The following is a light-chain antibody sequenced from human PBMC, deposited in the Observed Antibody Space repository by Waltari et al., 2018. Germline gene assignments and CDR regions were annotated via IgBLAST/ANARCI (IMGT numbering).Light chain of an antibody. J-gene: IGLJ6*01. CDR2: DMT. CDR3: CSYAHATAL. V-gene: IGLV2-23*02. Sequence: QSAPTQPASVSGYPGQSITISCTGTSSDIGSSDLVSWYQQHPEKAPKLIIYDMTDRPSGVSHRFPASKSGNTASLEISGLQAEDDADYYCCSYAHATALFGSGTKVTVL. CDR1: SSDIGSSDL.